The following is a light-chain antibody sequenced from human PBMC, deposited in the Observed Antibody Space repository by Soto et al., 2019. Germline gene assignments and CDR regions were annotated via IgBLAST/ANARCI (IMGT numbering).Light chain of an antibody. CDR2: AAS. Sequence: AIQMPRFPFSLSASVGERAPITSGAVTGIRVVLAWYQQKPGKAPKLLIYAASSLQSGVPSRFSGSGSGTDFTLTISSLQPEDFATYYCLQDYIYPWTFGQGTKVEIK. J-gene: IGKJ1*01. CDR3: LQDYIYPWT. V-gene: IGKV1-6*01. CDR1: TGIRVV.